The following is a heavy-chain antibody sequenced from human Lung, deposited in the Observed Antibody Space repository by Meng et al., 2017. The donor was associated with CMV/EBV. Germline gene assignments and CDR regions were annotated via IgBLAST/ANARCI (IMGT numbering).Heavy chain of an antibody. CDR3: ARDPSASVWSGYHEY. CDR2: INPNTGVT. V-gene: IGHV1-2*02. CDR1: GGTFSTYN. Sequence: SVXVSXXASGGTFSTYNINWVRQAPGQGLEWMGWINPNTGVTTYAQKLQGRVTLTRDTSISTVYMELTSLKSDDTAIYYCARDPSASVWSGYHEYWGQGALVXVSS. J-gene: IGHJ4*02. D-gene: IGHD3-3*01.